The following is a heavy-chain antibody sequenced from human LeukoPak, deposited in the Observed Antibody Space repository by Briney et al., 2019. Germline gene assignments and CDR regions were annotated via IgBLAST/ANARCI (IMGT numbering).Heavy chain of an antibody. V-gene: IGHV4-61*02. CDR3: ASLGYYDY. J-gene: IGHJ4*02. CDR1: GGSISSGSYY. CDR2: IYTSGST. D-gene: IGHD2/OR15-2a*01. Sequence: SXTLSLTCTVSGGSISSGSYYWSWIRQPAGKGLEWIGRIYTSGSTNYNPSLKSRVTISVDTSKNQFSLKLSSVTAADTAVYYCASLGYYDYWGQGTLVTVSS.